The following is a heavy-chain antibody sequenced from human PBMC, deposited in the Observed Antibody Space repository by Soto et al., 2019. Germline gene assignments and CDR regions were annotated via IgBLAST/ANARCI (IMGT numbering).Heavy chain of an antibody. D-gene: IGHD6-13*01. CDR3: ARDRIIPAAGKVGSLYYYGMDV. V-gene: IGHV3-30-3*01. Sequence: QVQLVESGGGVVQPGRSLRLSCAASGFTFSSYAMHWVRQAPGKGLEWVAVISYDGSNKYYADSVKGRFTISRDNSKNTLYLQMNSLRAEDTAVYYCARDRIIPAAGKVGSLYYYGMDVWGQGTTVTVSS. J-gene: IGHJ6*02. CDR1: GFTFSSYA. CDR2: ISYDGSNK.